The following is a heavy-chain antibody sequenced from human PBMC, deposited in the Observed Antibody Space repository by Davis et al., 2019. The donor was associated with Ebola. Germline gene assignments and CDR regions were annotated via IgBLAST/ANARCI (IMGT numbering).Heavy chain of an antibody. CDR2: IYPGDSDT. D-gene: IGHD3-3*02. CDR3: ARRGGWSGAFLDY. CDR1: GYTFTTYW. Sequence: GESLKISCKGSGYTFTTYWIGWVRQMPGKGLEWMGIIYPGDSDTRYSPSFQGQVTISADNSISTAYLQWSSLKASATAMYYCARRGGWSGAFLDYWGQGTLVTVSS. J-gene: IGHJ4*02. V-gene: IGHV5-51*01.